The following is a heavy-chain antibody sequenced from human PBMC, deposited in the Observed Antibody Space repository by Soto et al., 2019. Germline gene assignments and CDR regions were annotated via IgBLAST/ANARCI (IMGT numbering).Heavy chain of an antibody. J-gene: IGHJ4*02. CDR3: ARSRHSGSYFFDY. CDR1: GGSISSCDYY. D-gene: IGHD1-26*01. V-gene: IGHV4-30-4*02. CDR2: IHHTGSP. Sequence: PSDPLSLTCTGSGGSISSCDYYWSWIRQPPGKGLEWIAYIHHTGSPYYNLSLKSRLTISIDTSKNQFSLRLSSVTAADTAVYYCARSRHSGSYFFDYWGQGILVTVSS.